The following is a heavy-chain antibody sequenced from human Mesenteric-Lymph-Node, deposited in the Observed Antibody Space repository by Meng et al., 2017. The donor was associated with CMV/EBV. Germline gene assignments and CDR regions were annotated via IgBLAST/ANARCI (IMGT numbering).Heavy chain of an antibody. Sequence: SETLSLTCTVSGGSISSYYWSWIRQPPGKVLEWIGNIYYSGSTYYNRSLKSRVVISADTSRNQFSLKLSSVTAADTAVYYCASGGAYCGGDCYSADYWGQGTLVTVSS. CDR1: GGSISSYY. CDR3: ASGGAYCGGDCYSADY. V-gene: IGHV4-59*12. D-gene: IGHD2-21*01. CDR2: IYYSGST. J-gene: IGHJ4*02.